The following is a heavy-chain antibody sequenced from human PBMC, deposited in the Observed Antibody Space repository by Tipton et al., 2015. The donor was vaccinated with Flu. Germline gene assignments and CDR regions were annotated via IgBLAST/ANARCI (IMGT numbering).Heavy chain of an antibody. CDR1: GFTFADFG. V-gene: IGHV3-49*04. D-gene: IGHD3-10*01. CDR2: IRSKPYGGTT. J-gene: IGHJ6*02. Sequence: VQLVQSGGGLVQPGRSLTLACTASGFTFADFGISWVRQAPGKGLQWLGFIRSKPYGGTTESAASVKGRFTISRDDSKSIAYLQMNSLKTADTAVYYCTRDIHFMEYYYGSGMAGLGMDVWGQGTTVTVSS. CDR3: TRDIHFMEYYYGSGMAGLGMDV.